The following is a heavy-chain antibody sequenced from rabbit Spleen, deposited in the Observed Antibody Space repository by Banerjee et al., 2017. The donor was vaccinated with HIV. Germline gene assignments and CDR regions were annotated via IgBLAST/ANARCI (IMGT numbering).Heavy chain of an antibody. CDR2: INARSGET. V-gene: IGHV1S40*01. D-gene: IGHD1-1*01. Sequence: QSLQESGGGLVKPGGTLTLTCTASGFSFTNGAVMSWVRQAPGKGLEWIGCINARSGETVYATWAKGRFTISRVSWTTVTLQMTSLTAADTATYFCARDLVAIIGWNFNLWGQGTLVTVS. CDR3: ARDLVAIIGWNFNL. J-gene: IGHJ4*01. CDR1: GFSFTNGAV.